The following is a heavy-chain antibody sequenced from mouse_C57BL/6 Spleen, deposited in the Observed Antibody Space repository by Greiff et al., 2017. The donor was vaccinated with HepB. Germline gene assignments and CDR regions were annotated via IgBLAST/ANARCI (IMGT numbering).Heavy chain of an antibody. CDR2: INYDGSST. Sequence: EVMLVESEGGLVQPGSSMKLSCTASGFTFSDYYMAWVRQVPEKGLEWVANINYDGSSTYYLASLKSRFIISRDNAKNILYLQMSSLKSEDTATYYCARGLRRDYAMDYWGQGTSVTVSS. J-gene: IGHJ4*01. CDR3: ARGLRRDYAMDY. D-gene: IGHD2-4*01. V-gene: IGHV5-16*01. CDR1: GFTFSDYY.